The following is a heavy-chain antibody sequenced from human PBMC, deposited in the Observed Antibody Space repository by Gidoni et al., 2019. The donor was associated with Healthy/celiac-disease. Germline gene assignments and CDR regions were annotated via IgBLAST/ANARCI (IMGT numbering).Heavy chain of an antibody. Sequence: EVQRVESGGGLVKSGGSLRLSCAASGFTFSNAGMSWVGQAPGKGLEWVGRIKSKTDGGTTDYAAPVKGRFTISRDDSKNTLYLQMNSLNTEDTAVYYCTTDLDIVVVPAAIGMDVWGQGTTVTVSS. CDR1: GFTFSNAG. V-gene: IGHV3-15*01. CDR3: TTDLDIVVVPAAIGMDV. D-gene: IGHD2-2*03. CDR2: IKSKTDGGTT. J-gene: IGHJ6*02.